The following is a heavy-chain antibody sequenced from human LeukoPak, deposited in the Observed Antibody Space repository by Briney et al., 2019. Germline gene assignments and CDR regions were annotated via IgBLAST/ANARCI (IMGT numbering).Heavy chain of an antibody. J-gene: IGHJ4*02. CDR2: IRFDGSNK. CDR3: AKVNSFWFDY. V-gene: IGHV3-30*02. D-gene: IGHD4-23*01. CDR1: GFTFSDYG. Sequence: GGSLRRSCVASGFTFSDYGIHWVRRAPGRGLGWVAFIRFDGSNKYYPDSVQGRFTISRDNSKNTVYLQMNSLTPEDPAFYYCAKVNSFWFDYWGQGTLVTVSS.